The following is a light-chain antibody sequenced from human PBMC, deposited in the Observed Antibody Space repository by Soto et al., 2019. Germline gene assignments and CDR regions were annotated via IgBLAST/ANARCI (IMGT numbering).Light chain of an antibody. Sequence: EIVLTQSPGTLSLSPGERATLSCRASQSVSSSYLAWYQQKPGQAPRLLIYGASSRATGIPDRFSGSGSGTEFTLTISSLQSEDFAVYYCQQYGSSQITFGQGTRLEIK. J-gene: IGKJ5*01. CDR1: QSVSSSY. CDR2: GAS. V-gene: IGKV3-20*01. CDR3: QQYGSSQIT.